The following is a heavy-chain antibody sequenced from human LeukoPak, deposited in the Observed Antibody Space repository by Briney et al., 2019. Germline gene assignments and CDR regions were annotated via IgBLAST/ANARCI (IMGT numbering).Heavy chain of an antibody. D-gene: IGHD1-20*01. CDR1: GGSISSYY. V-gene: IGHV4-4*07. Sequence: SETLSLTCTVSGGSISSYYWSWIRQPAGKGLEWIGRIYTSGSTNYNPSLKSRVTMSVDTSKNQFSLKLSSVTAADTAVYYCASTPRYNWNDGGYGMDVWGQGTTVTVSS. J-gene: IGHJ6*02. CDR2: IYTSGST. CDR3: ASTPRYNWNDGGYGMDV.